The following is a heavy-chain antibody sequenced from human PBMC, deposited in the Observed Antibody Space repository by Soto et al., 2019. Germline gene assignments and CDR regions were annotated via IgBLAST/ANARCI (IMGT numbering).Heavy chain of an antibody. V-gene: IGHV1-2*04. Sequence: QVQLVQSGAEAKKPGASLKVSCKASGYTFSDYYIHWVRQAPGQGLEWMGWIDADSGDTKYAQKLQGWVTMTRDTSINTAYMELSRLRSDDTAVDYCARTPNNGRAGVYGMDVWGQGTTVTVSS. CDR1: GYTFSDYY. CDR3: ARTPNNGRAGVYGMDV. CDR2: IDADSGDT. J-gene: IGHJ6*02. D-gene: IGHD1-26*01.